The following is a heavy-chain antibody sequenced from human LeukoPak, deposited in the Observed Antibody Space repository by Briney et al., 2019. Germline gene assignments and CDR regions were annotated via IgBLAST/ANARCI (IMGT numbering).Heavy chain of an antibody. CDR1: GGSFSGYY. CDR3: ARDPISVYCSSTSCYPTTRRYYFDY. CDR2: INHSGST. V-gene: IGHV4-34*01. J-gene: IGHJ4*02. D-gene: IGHD2-2*01. Sequence: SETLSLTCAVYGGSFSGYYWSWIRQPPGKGLEWIGEINHSGSTNYNPSLKSRVTISVDTSKNQFSLKLSSVTAADTAVYYCARDPISVYCSSTSCYPTTRRYYFDYWGQGTLVTVSS.